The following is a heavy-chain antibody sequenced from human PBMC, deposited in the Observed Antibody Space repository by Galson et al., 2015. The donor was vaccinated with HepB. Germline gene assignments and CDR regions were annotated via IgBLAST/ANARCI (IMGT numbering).Heavy chain of an antibody. CDR1: GSTHSNYG. V-gene: IGHV1-69*06. Sequence: SVKVSCKAYGSTHSNYGINWVRQAHGQGLEWMGGIIPIFGTTNYAPKLQGRVTLIANKSTSTAYMEQSSLTSEDSAVYFCARAVLESFDFWCGYSHFDSWGQGTVVTVSS. CDR2: IIPIFGTT. D-gene: IGHD3-3*01. J-gene: IGHJ4*02. CDR3: ARAVLESFDFWCGYSHFDS.